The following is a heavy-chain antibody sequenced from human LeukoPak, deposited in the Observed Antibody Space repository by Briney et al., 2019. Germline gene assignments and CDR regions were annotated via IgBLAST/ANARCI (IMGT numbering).Heavy chain of an antibody. J-gene: IGHJ4*02. D-gene: IGHD3-22*01. CDR1: GGSISSYY. Sequence: SETLSLTCTVSGGSISSYYWSWIRQPPGKGLEWIGYIYYSGSTNYNPSLKSRVTISVDTSKNQFSLKLSSVTAADTAVYYCARGMYYYDSSGYYAFDYWSQGTLVTVSS. CDR2: IYYSGST. CDR3: ARGMYYYDSSGYYAFDY. V-gene: IGHV4-59*01.